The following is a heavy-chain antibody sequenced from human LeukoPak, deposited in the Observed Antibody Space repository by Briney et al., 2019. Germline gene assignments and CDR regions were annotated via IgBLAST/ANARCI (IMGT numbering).Heavy chain of an antibody. D-gene: IGHD2-8*01. Sequence: PGGSLRLSCAASGFTFSDFYMGWIRQAPGKGLKWVAYISRGDSPTYHADSVRGRFTISRDNAKNLLYLQMNSLRVDDTAVYYCARLGVGLGSWGQGTLVTVSS. CDR1: GFTFSDFY. V-gene: IGHV3-11*01. CDR2: ISRGDSPT. J-gene: IGHJ4*02. CDR3: ARLGVGLGS.